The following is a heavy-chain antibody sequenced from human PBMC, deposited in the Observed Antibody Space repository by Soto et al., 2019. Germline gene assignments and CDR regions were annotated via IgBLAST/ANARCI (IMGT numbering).Heavy chain of an antibody. V-gene: IGHV3-15*01. Sequence: EVQLVESGGGLAKPGGSLRLSCAASGFTFSYDWMNWVRQAPGKGFEWVARIKTVRDGGTTDYAAPVKGRFFISRDDSKSMLYLQMNSLKTEDTASYYCMTHAVIYSRGHWGQGTLVTVAS. CDR2: IKTVRDGGTT. CDR1: GFTFSYDW. J-gene: IGHJ4*02. CDR3: MTHAVIYSRGH. D-gene: IGHD6-25*01.